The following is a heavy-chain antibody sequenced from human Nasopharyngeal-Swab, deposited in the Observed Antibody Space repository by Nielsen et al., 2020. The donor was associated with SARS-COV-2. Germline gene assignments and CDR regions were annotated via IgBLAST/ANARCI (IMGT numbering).Heavy chain of an antibody. D-gene: IGHD6-13*01. CDR2: INHSGST. CDR3: ARGTDIAAAGTPEGNWLDP. J-gene: IGHJ5*01. CDR1: GGSFSAYY. V-gene: IGHV4-34*01. Sequence: LRLSCAVYGGSFSAYYCRWLLQPPGKGLEWIGEINHSGSTNYNPSIKSRVTISVDTSKNQFSLKLSSVTAADTAVYYCARGTDIAAAGTPEGNWLDPWGQGRLVTVAS.